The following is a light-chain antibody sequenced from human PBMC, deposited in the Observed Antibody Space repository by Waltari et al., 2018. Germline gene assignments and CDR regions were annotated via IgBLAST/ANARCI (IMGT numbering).Light chain of an antibody. Sequence: IVLTQSPGTLSLSPGERATLSCRASQSVNTYLAWYKQKPGQAPRLLIYGAYTRAAGIPDRFSGSGFGTDFSLTISRLEAEDFAVYYCQHHVRLPATFGQGTKVEIK. CDR3: QHHVRLPAT. CDR2: GAY. J-gene: IGKJ1*01. V-gene: IGKV3-20*01. CDR1: QSVNTY.